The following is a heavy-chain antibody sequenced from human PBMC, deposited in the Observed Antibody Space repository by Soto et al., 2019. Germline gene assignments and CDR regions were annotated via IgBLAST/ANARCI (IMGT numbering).Heavy chain of an antibody. CDR1: GVSLKTGSYY. CDR3: ASWPSYYFGSGSYSTLVDC. CDR2: LYYSGST. D-gene: IGHD3-10*01. Sequence: ASVTPSLTYIVSGVSLKTGSYYLGWVRQPPGKGLEWIGTLYYSGSTNSNPSLKSRVTISVDTSKKQFSLKLSCVTTTDTAVYYCASWPSYYFGSGSYSTLVDCWGQGTLVTVS. V-gene: IGHV4-39*01. J-gene: IGHJ4*02.